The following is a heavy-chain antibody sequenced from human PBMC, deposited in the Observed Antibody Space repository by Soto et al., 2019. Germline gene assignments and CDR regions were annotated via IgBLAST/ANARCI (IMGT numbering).Heavy chain of an antibody. D-gene: IGHD6-13*01. V-gene: IGHV1-8*01. CDR3: ATRQDSRMAAIYYYYMDV. CDR2: MNPNSGNT. CDR1: VYTFTSYD. Sequence: ASGKVSCKASVYTFTSYDINWVRQATGQGLEWMGWMNPNSGNTGYAQKFQGRVTMTRNTSISTAYMELSSLRSEDTAVYYCATRQDSRMAAIYYYYMDVWGKGTTVTVSS. J-gene: IGHJ6*03.